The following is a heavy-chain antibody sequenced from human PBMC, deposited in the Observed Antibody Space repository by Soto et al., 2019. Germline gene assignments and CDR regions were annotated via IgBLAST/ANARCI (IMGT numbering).Heavy chain of an antibody. CDR3: ARDRRTHGVCYAPSDY. CDR1: GFTFSAYA. Sequence: GGSLRLSCATSGFTFSAYAMHWVRQAPGKGLEYVSAISSNGRSTYYANSVKGRFTISRDNSKNTLYLQMDSLRAEDMAVYYCARDRRTHGVCYAPSDYWGHGTLVTVSS. V-gene: IGHV3-64*01. J-gene: IGHJ4*01. CDR2: ISSNGRST. D-gene: IGHD2-8*01.